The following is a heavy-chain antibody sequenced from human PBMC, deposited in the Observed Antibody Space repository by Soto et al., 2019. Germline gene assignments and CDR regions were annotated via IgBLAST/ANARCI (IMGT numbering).Heavy chain of an antibody. Sequence: QVQLQESGPGLVKPSQTLSLTCTVSGVSISSGGYYWSWIRQHPGKGLEWSGYIYYSGSTYYNPYLKSRVTITVDTSKNQFSLKLSYVTAADTAVYYCARVASGYYYYDYFDYWGQGTMVTVSS. CDR2: IYYSGST. V-gene: IGHV4-31*03. J-gene: IGHJ4*02. CDR3: ARVASGYYYYDYFDY. D-gene: IGHD3-22*01. CDR1: GVSISSGGYY.